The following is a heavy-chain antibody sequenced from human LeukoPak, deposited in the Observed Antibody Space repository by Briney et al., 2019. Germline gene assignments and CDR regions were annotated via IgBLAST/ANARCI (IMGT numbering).Heavy chain of an antibody. Sequence: GGSLGLSCAASGFTFRTYGMSWVRQAPGKGLEWVSAISGSGGDTSYADSVKGRFTISRDNSKNMLYLQMDSLSADDTAVYYCARRAGAYSHPYDYWGQGTLVTVSS. D-gene: IGHD4/OR15-4a*01. CDR3: ARRAGAYSHPYDY. CDR1: GFTFRTYG. J-gene: IGHJ4*02. V-gene: IGHV3-23*01. CDR2: ISGSGGDT.